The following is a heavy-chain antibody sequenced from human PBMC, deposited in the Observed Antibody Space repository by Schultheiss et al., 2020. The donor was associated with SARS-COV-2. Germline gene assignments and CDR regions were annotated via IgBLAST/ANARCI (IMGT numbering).Heavy chain of an antibody. V-gene: IGHV4-38-2*01. J-gene: IGHJ4*02. D-gene: IGHD4-23*01. Sequence: SETLSLTCAVSGYSISSGYYWGWIRQPPGKGLEWIGEINHSGSTNYNPSLKSRVTISVDTSKNQFSLKLSSVTAADTAVYYCARADGGRYFDYWGQGTLVTVSS. CDR3: ARADGGRYFDY. CDR2: INHSGST. CDR1: GYSISSGYY.